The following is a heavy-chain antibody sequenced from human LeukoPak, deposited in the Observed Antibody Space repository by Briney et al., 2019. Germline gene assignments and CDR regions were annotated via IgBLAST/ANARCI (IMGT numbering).Heavy chain of an antibody. V-gene: IGHV4-39*01. D-gene: IGHD5-18*01. CDR3: ARQLWHQRCYFDY. Sequence: SETLSLTCTVSGGSISSSSYYWGWIRQPPGKGLEWIGSIYYSGSTYYNPSLKSRVTIPVDTSKNQFSLKLSSVTAADTAVYYCARQLWHQRCYFDYWGQGTLVTVSS. CDR2: IYYSGST. CDR1: GGSISSSSYY. J-gene: IGHJ4*02.